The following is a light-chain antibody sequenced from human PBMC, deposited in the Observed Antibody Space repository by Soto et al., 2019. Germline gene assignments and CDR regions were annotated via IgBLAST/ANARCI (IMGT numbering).Light chain of an antibody. Sequence: GDRVTITCRASQGISNYLAWYQQKPGRVPVLLTYAASTLQSGVPSRFSGSGSGTDFTLTISSLQPEDVATYCCQKYNSAPPEWTFGQGTKVDIK. V-gene: IGKV1-27*01. CDR2: AAS. CDR3: QKYNSAPPEWT. CDR1: QGISNY. J-gene: IGKJ1*01.